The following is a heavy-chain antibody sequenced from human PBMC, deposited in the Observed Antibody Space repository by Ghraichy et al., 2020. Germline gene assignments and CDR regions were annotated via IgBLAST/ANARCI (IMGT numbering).Heavy chain of an antibody. D-gene: IGHD2-2*01. CDR2: IYYSGST. J-gene: IGHJ5*02. Sequence: SETLSLTCTVSGGSISSGDYYWSWIRQPPGKGLEWIGYIYYSGSTNYNPSLKSRVTISVDTSKNQFSLKLSSVTAADTAVYYCARDHLVVVPAAIENWFDPWGQGTLVTVSS. CDR3: ARDHLVVVPAAIENWFDP. V-gene: IGHV4-61*08. CDR1: GGSISSGDYY.